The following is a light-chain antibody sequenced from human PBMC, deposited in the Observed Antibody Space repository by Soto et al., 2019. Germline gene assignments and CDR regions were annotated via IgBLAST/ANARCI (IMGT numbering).Light chain of an antibody. Sequence: DIQMTQSPSSLSASVGDRVTITCRTSQSISSYLNWYQQKPGKAPKLLIYAASRLQSGVPSRFSGSGSGTDFTLTISSVQPEDFTTYFCQQSYSVPCTFGPGTKVDIK. CDR3: QQSYSVPCT. CDR2: AAS. CDR1: QSISSY. J-gene: IGKJ3*01. V-gene: IGKV1-39*01.